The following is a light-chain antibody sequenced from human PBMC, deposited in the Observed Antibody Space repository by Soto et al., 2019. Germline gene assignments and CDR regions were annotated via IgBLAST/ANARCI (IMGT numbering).Light chain of an antibody. Sequence: IVLTXSPLPGSSPPVERATLSCRADQRASSNFLPRHQQKPRPPXSXXTHGASTRPTGTQNRFSGSGSGTDFNLTISRLAPEDCAVYYCQQYRRTSMTFGEGTRL. J-gene: IGKJ5*01. CDR2: GAS. CDR1: QRASSNF. CDR3: QQYRRTSMT. V-gene: IGKV3-20*01.